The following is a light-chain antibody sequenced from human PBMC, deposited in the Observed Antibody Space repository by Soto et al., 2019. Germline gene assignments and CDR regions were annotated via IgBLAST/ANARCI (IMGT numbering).Light chain of an antibody. CDR1: SPKIGAGYD. CDR2: ANA. Sequence: QRLRTQPGPLRPARGQRVHMSCTGSSPKIGAGYDVHWYQQLPGTAPKLLIYANANRPSGVPGRFSGSKYGTSASLAITGLQAEDEADYYCQSYDSSLSGYVFGTGTKVTVL. CDR3: QSYDSSLSGYV. J-gene: IGLJ1*01. V-gene: IGLV1-40*01.